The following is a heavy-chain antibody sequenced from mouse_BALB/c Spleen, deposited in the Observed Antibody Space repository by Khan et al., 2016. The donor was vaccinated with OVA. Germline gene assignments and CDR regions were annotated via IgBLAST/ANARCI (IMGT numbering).Heavy chain of an antibody. Sequence: QVQLQQSGPELVKPGASVKISCKASGYTFTDYFIKWVKQRPGQGLQWIGWIYPETAITKYNEKLKGKATLTVDTSSSTSYMQLSSLTSEDTAVYFCAGSAVVTTRDALDYWGQGTSVTVSS. V-gene: IGHV1-84*02. D-gene: IGHD2-1*01. J-gene: IGHJ4*01. CDR2: IYPETAIT. CDR1: GYTFTDYF. CDR3: AGSAVVTTRDALDY.